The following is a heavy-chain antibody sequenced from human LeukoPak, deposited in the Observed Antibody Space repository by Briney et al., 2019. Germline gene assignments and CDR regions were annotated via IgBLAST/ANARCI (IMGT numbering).Heavy chain of an antibody. CDR2: IYHSGST. V-gene: IGHV4-38-2*02. CDR1: GYSISSGYY. D-gene: IGHD5-18*01. J-gene: IGHJ4*02. CDR3: ARDMGTVAPAY. Sequence: PSETLSLTCTVSGYSISSGYYWGWIRQPPGKGLEWIGSIYHSGSTYYNPSLKSRVTISVDTSKNQFSLNLNSVTAADTAVYYCARDMGTVAPAYWGQGTLVTVSS.